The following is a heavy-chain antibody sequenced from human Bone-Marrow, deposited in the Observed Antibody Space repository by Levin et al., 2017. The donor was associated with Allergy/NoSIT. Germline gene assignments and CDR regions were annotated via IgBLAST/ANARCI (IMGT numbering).Heavy chain of an antibody. CDR3: ARDTPMFGMDV. CDR1: GGSISSVGYY. J-gene: IGHJ6*02. D-gene: IGHD2-15*01. CDR2: IYYSGST. Sequence: SQTLSLTCSVSGGSISSVGYYWSWIRQHPGKGLEWIGYIYYSGSTYYNPSLKNRVSISVDTSKNQFSLKLTSVTAADTAVYYCARDTPMFGMDVWGQGTTVTVSS. V-gene: IGHV4-31*03.